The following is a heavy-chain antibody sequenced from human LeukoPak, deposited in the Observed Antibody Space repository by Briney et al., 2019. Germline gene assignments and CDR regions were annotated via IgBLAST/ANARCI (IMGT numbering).Heavy chain of an antibody. V-gene: IGHV1-2*02. CDR2: INPNSGGT. Sequence: ASVKVSCKASGYTFTGCYMHWVRQAPGQGLEWMGWINPNSGGTNYAQKFQGRVTMTRDTSISTAYMELSRLRSDDTAVYYCARYCSGGSCYSALDYWGQGTLVTVSS. CDR1: GYTFTGCY. J-gene: IGHJ4*02. D-gene: IGHD2-15*01. CDR3: ARYCSGGSCYSALDY.